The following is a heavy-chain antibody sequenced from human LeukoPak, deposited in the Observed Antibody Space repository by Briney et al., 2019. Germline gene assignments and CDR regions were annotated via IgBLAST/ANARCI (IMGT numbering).Heavy chain of an antibody. CDR1: GGTFSSYA. Sequence: SVKVSCKASGGTFSSYAISWVRQAPGQGLKWMGGIIPIFGTANYAQKFQGRVTITADESTSTAYMELSSLRSEDTAVYYCARVDKADCSSTSCPFDIWGQGTMVTVSS. V-gene: IGHV1-69*13. CDR3: ARVDKADCSSTSCPFDI. CDR2: IIPIFGTA. J-gene: IGHJ3*02. D-gene: IGHD2-2*01.